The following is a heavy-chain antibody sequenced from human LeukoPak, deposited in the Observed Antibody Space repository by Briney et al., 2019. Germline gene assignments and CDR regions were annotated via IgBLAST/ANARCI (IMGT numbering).Heavy chain of an antibody. Sequence: GGSLRLSCAASGFTFSSSWMSWVRQAPGKGLGWVANIKQDESEKYYVDSVKGRFTISRDNAKNSLYLQMNSLRSEDTAVYYCAGGEHWGQGTLVTVSS. J-gene: IGHJ4*02. V-gene: IGHV3-7*01. CDR3: AGGEH. CDR1: GFTFSSSW. CDR2: IKQDESEK.